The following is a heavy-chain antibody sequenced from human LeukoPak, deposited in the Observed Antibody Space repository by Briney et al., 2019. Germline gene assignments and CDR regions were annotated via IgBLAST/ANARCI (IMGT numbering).Heavy chain of an antibody. CDR1: VGSISSSSYY. D-gene: IGHD3-22*01. CDR2: IYYSGST. CDR3: ASTITMIVVAFDY. J-gene: IGHJ4*02. Sequence: SETLSLTCTVSVGSISSSSYYWGWIRQPPGKGLEWIGSIYYSGSTYYNPSLKSRVTISVDTSKNQFSLKLSSVTAADTAVYYCASTITMIVVAFDYWGQGTLVTVSS. V-gene: IGHV4-39*01.